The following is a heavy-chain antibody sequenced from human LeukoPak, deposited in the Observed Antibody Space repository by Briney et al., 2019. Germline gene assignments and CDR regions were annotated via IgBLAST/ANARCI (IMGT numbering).Heavy chain of an antibody. J-gene: IGHJ4*02. CDR1: GFTFSSYG. V-gene: IGHV3-30*18. CDR3: AKPPERY. CDR2: ISYDGSNK. Sequence: PGGSLRLSCAASGFTFSSYGMHWVRQAPGKGLEWVAIISYDGSNKYYADSVKGRFTISRDNSKNTLYLQMNSLRAEDTAVYYCAKPPERYWGQGTLVTVSS.